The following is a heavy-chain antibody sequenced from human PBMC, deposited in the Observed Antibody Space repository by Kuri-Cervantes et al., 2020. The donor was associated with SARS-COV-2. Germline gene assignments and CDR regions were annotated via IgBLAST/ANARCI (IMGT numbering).Heavy chain of an antibody. V-gene: IGHV3-21*01. Sequence: GGSLRLSCAASGFTFSGHWIHWVRQAPGKGLEWVSSVSSSSSYIYYADSVKGRFTISRDNAKNSLYLQMNSLRAEDTAVYYCARVMYSSGWPVDYWGRGTLVTVSS. J-gene: IGHJ4*02. CDR3: ARVMYSSGWPVDY. D-gene: IGHD6-19*01. CDR1: GFTFSGHW. CDR2: VSSSSSYI.